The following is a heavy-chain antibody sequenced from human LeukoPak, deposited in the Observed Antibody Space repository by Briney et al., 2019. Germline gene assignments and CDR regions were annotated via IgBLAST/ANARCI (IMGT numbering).Heavy chain of an antibody. CDR1: GFSLSTSGVG. J-gene: IGHJ5*02. V-gene: IGHV2-5*01. CDR3: AHRPMVRGANNWFDP. Sequence: SGPTLVNPTQTLTLTCTFSGFSLSTSGVGVGWTRQPPGKALEWLALIYWNDDKRYSPSLKSRLTITKDTSKNQVVLTMTNMDPVDTATYYCAHRPMVRGANNWFDPWGQGTLVTVSS. D-gene: IGHD3-10*01. CDR2: IYWNDDK.